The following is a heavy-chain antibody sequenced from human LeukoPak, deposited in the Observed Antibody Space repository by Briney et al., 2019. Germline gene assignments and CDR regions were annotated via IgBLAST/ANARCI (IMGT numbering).Heavy chain of an antibody. J-gene: IGHJ5*02. Sequence: GGSLRLSCAASGFTFSSYSMHWVRQAPGKGLEWVSSISSSSSYIYYADSVKGRFTISRDNAKNSLYLQMNSLRAEDTAVYYCARGHSSSWYWFDPWGQGTLVTVSS. CDR3: ARGHSSSWYWFDP. V-gene: IGHV3-21*01. D-gene: IGHD6-13*01. CDR1: GFTFSSYS. CDR2: ISSSSSYI.